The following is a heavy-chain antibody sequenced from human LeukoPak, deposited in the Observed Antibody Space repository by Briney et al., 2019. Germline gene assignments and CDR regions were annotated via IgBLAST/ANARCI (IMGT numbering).Heavy chain of an antibody. J-gene: IGHJ4*02. CDR1: GYTLTELS. D-gene: IGHD3-9*01. V-gene: IGHV1-24*01. CDR3: AKDPRGYYDILTGYLILPYYFDY. Sequence: ASVKVSCKVSGYTLTELSMHWVRQAPGKGLEWMGGFDPEDGETIYAQKFQGRVTMTEDTSTDTAYMELSSLRSEDTAVYYCAKDPRGYYDILTGYLILPYYFDYWGQGALVTVSS. CDR2: FDPEDGET.